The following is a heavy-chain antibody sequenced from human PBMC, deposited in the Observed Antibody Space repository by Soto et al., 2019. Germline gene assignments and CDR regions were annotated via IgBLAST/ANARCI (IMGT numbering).Heavy chain of an antibody. CDR3: AKEAVDIVLMLYAQPYYYYYMDI. CDR1: GFTFSSYG. V-gene: IGHV3-30*18. J-gene: IGHJ6*03. CDR2: ISYDGSNK. D-gene: IGHD2-8*01. Sequence: QVQLVESGGGVVQPGRSLRLSCAASGFTFSSYGMHWVRQAPGKGLEWVAVISYDGSNKYYADSVKGRFTISRDNSKNTLYLQMNSLRAEYTAVYYCAKEAVDIVLMLYAQPYYYYYMDIWGKGTTVTVSS.